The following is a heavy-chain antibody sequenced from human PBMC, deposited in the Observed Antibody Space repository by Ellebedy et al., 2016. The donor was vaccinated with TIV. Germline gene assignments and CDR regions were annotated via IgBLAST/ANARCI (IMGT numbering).Heavy chain of an antibody. V-gene: IGHV1-2*02. CDR1: GYSFTGYY. D-gene: IGHD6-19*01. CDR2: INPDNGVT. CDR3: GRSGYGSGWSFDY. Sequence: AASVKVSCKTSGYSFTGYYIHWVRQAPGQGPEWVGWINPDNGVTVYEQKLQGRVTMTRDPSISTAYMELSRLGSDDTAVYYCGRSGYGSGWSFDYWGQGTLVTVSS. J-gene: IGHJ4*02.